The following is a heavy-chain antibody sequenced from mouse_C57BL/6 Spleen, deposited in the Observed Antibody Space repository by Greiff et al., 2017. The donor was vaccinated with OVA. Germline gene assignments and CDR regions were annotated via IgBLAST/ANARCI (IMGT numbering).Heavy chain of an antibody. J-gene: IGHJ1*03. CDR2: IYPGNSDT. V-gene: IGHV1-5*01. CDR3: TRDNYDNWYFDV. CDR1: GYTFTSYW. Sequence: EVKLVESGTVLARPGASVKMSCKTSGYTFTSYWMHWVKQRPGQGLEWIGAIYPGNSDTSYNQKFKGKAKLTAVTSASTAYMELSSLTNEDSAVYYCTRDNYDNWYFDVWGTGTTVTVSS. D-gene: IGHD2-4*01.